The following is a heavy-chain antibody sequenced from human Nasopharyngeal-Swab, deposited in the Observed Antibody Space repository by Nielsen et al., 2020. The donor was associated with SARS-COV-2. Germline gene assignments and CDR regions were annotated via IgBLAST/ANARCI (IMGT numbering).Heavy chain of an antibody. CDR2: ISYDGSNK. CDR1: GFTFSSYA. V-gene: IGHV3-30*04. CDR3: AKDIDYGDY. D-gene: IGHD1-26*01. Sequence: GGSLRLSCAASGFTFSSYAMHWVRQAPGKGLEWVAVISYDGSNKYYADSVKGRFTISRDNSKNTLYLQMNSLRAEDTAVYYCAKDIDYGDYWGQGTLVTVSS. J-gene: IGHJ4*02.